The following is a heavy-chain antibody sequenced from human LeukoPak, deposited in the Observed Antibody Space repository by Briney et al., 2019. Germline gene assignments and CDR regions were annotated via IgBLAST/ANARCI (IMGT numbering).Heavy chain of an antibody. CDR3: ATTHYSGSYDY. D-gene: IGHD1-26*01. CDR2: IYYSGST. V-gene: IGHV4-59*01. J-gene: IGHJ4*02. CDR1: GCTISSYY. Sequence: SETLSLTCTASGCTISSYYWSWIRQPPGKGLEWIGYIYYSGSTNYNPSLKSRVTIAVATSKNQFSLKLRSVAAADTAVYYCATTHYSGSYDYWGQGTLVTVSS.